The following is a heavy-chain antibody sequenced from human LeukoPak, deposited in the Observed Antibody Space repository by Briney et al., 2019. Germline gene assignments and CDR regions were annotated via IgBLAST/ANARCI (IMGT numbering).Heavy chain of an antibody. CDR2: IYYSGST. D-gene: IGHD3-16*01. CDR3: ARDTFTDDAFDI. J-gene: IGHJ3*02. Sequence: PSETLSLTCTVSGGSISSYYWSWIRQPPGKGLEWIGYIYYSGSTNYNPSLKSRVTISVDTSKNQFSLKLCSVTAADMAVYYCARDTFTDDAFDIWGQGTMVTVSS. CDR1: GGSISSYY. V-gene: IGHV4-59*01.